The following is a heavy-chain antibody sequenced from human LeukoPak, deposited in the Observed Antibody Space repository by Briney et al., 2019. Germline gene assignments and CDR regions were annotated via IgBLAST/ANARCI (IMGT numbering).Heavy chain of an antibody. Sequence: ASVTVSCKASGYTFTGYYMHWVRQAPGQGLDWMGWINPNSGGTNYAQKFQGRVTMTRDTSISTAYMELSRLRSDDTAVYYCARDLEWLLLGWFDPWGRGTLVSVSS. J-gene: IGHJ5*02. CDR1: GYTFTGYY. CDR2: INPNSGGT. D-gene: IGHD3-3*01. V-gene: IGHV1-2*02. CDR3: ARDLEWLLLGWFDP.